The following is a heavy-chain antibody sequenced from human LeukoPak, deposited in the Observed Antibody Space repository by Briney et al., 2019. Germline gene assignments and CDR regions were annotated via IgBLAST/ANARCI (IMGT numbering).Heavy chain of an antibody. CDR3: ARGPTYCSGGSCYPYGMDV. Sequence: ASVKVSCKASGYTFTSYGISWVRQAPGQGLEWMGWISAYNGNTNYAQKLQGRVTMTTDTSTSTAYMELRSLRSDDTAVYYCARGPTYCSGGSCYPYGMDVWGQGTTVTVSS. CDR2: ISAYNGNT. D-gene: IGHD2-15*01. J-gene: IGHJ6*02. V-gene: IGHV1-18*01. CDR1: GYTFTSYG.